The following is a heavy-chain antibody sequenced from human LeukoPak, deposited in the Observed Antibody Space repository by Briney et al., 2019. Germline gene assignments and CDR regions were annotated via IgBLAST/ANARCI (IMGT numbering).Heavy chain of an antibody. J-gene: IGHJ5*02. Sequence: GASVKVSCKASGGTFSSYAISWVRQAPGQGLEWMGGIIPIFGTANYAQKFQGRVTITADESTSTAYMELSSLRSEDTAVYYCAGDDYGDYLHWFDPWGQGTLVTVSS. CDR1: GGTFSSYA. CDR3: AGDDYGDYLHWFDP. V-gene: IGHV1-69*13. CDR2: IIPIFGTA. D-gene: IGHD4-17*01.